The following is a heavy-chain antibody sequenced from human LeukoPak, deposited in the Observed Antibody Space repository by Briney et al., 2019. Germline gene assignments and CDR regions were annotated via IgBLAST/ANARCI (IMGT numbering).Heavy chain of an antibody. CDR2: IRYDGSEK. CDR1: GFTLSSYG. CDR3: AARDFWSGPASDY. V-gene: IGHV3-30*02. Sequence: GGSLRLSCAASGFTLSSYGTHWVRQAPGKGLEWVAFIRYDGSEKYYADSVKGRFTISRDNSKNTLYLQMNSLRVEDTAVYYCAARDFWSGPASDYWGQGTLVTVSS. J-gene: IGHJ4*02. D-gene: IGHD3-3*01.